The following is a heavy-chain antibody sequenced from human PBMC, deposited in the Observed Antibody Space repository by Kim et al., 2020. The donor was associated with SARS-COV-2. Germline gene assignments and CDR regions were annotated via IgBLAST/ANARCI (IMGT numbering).Heavy chain of an antibody. Sequence: SETLSLTCAVSGGSISSGGYPWSWIRQPPGKGLEWIGYIYHSGSTYYNPSLKSRVTISVDRSKNQFSLKLSSVTAADTAVYYCARAPDGYFDYWGQGTLV. CDR3: ARAPDGYFDY. CDR1: GGSISSGGYP. J-gene: IGHJ4*02. V-gene: IGHV4-30-2*01. CDR2: IYHSGST.